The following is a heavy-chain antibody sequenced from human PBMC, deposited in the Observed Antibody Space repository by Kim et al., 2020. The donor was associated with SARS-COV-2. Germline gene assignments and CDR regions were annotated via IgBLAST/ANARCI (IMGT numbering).Heavy chain of an antibody. D-gene: IGHD2-15*01. CDR3: SKLYWGMDV. J-gene: IGHJ6*02. V-gene: IGHV3-23*01. CDR2: ISGGGNSR. CDR1: GFTFSSYD. Sequence: GGSLRLSCAASGFTFSSYDLSWVRQAPGKGLEWVSTISGGGNSRNYADSVKGRFTISRDNSKNTLFLQMDSLRAEDTAIYYCSKLYWGMDVWGQGTTITVSS.